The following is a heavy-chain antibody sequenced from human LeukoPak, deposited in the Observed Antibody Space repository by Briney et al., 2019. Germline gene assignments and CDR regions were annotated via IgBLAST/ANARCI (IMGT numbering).Heavy chain of an antibody. Sequence: SETLSLTCTVSGGSVSSGTYYWSWIRQPPGKGLEWIGYIYYSGSTNYNPSLKSRVAISRDTSKNHFSLNLGSVTAADTAVYYCARALSGRNHWFDPWGQGTLVTVSS. D-gene: IGHD3-10*01. V-gene: IGHV4-61*03. CDR1: GGSVSSGTYY. CDR3: ARALSGRNHWFDP. J-gene: IGHJ5*02. CDR2: IYYSGST.